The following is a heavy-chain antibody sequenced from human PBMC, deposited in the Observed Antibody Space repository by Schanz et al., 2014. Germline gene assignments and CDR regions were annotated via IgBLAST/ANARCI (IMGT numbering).Heavy chain of an antibody. Sequence: EVQLVESGGGWVQPGGSLRLSCAASGFTFSDYSMNWVRQAPGRGLEWVSSISTSGTYMYIADSLKGRLTISRDDAKKSMYLQMNNLRAEDTAVYYCAKQHIVRGVIYLNWFDSWGQGTLVTVSS. CDR2: ISTSGTYM. D-gene: IGHD3-10*01. CDR3: AKQHIVRGVIYLNWFDS. J-gene: IGHJ5*01. V-gene: IGHV3-21*01. CDR1: GFTFSDYS.